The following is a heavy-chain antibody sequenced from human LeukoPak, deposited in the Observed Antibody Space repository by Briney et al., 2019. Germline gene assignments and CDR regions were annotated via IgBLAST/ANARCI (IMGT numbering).Heavy chain of an antibody. Sequence: GGRLRLSCAASGFTFSSYSMNWVRQAPGKGLEWVSYISSSSSMIYYADSVKGRFPISRDNAKNSPYLQIKSLRDEDTAIYYCARDYGDLPARVPYFDYWGQGPLVTVSS. J-gene: IGHJ4*02. CDR3: ARDYGDLPARVPYFDY. CDR2: ISSSSSMI. D-gene: IGHD4-17*01. CDR1: GFTFSSYS. V-gene: IGHV3-48*02.